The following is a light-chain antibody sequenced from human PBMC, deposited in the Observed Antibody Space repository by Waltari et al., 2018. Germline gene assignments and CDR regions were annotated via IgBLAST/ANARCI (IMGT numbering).Light chain of an antibody. Sequence: EIVLTQSPGTLSLSPGERATLSRRASQSISKYLVWYQQKPGQPPRLLIYETSIRATGIPDRFSGSGSGTDFSLTISRLEPEDFAVYYCQKYGTLPATFGQGTKVEIK. J-gene: IGKJ1*01. V-gene: IGKV3-20*01. CDR1: QSISKY. CDR2: ETS. CDR3: QKYGTLPAT.